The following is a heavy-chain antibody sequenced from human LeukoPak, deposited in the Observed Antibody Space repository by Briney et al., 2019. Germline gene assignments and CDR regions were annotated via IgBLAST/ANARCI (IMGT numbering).Heavy chain of an antibody. J-gene: IGHJ4*02. Sequence: QAGGSLRPSCAASGFTVAEYTMHWVRQAPGKGLEWVSLISWNGARIHYGDSVTGRFTISRDNSKNSLYLQMTSLRTEDTPLYYRVKALVAASENVRGWYPMDYWGQGTLVTVSS. D-gene: IGHD6-19*01. V-gene: IGHV3-43*01. CDR3: VKALVAASENVRGWYPMDY. CDR1: GFTVAEYT. CDR2: ISWNGARI.